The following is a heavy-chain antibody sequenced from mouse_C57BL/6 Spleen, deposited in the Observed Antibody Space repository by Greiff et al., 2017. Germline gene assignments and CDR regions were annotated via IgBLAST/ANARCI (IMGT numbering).Heavy chain of an antibody. CDR2: IDPNSGGT. CDR3: ARYYGSSPYYAMDY. D-gene: IGHD1-1*01. V-gene: IGHV1-72*01. CDR1: GYTFTSYW. Sequence: QVQLQQSGAELVKPGASVKLSCKASGYTFTSYWMHWVKQRPGRGLEWIGRIDPNSGGTKYNEKFKSKATLTVDKPSSTAYMQLSSLTSEDSAVYYCARYYGSSPYYAMDYWGQGTSVTVSS. J-gene: IGHJ4*01.